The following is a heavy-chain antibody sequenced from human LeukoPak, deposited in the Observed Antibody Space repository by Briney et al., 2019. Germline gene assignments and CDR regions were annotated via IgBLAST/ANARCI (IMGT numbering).Heavy chain of an antibody. Sequence: PGGSLRLSCAASGFSFTAYAMSWFRQTPGKGLEWVANIHDDGRVTNYVDSVKGRFTISRDNARNSLYLQMNRLRAEDTAVYYCAKEGGLRVNYFDYWGQGTLVTVSS. CDR1: GFSFTAYA. CDR3: AKEGGLRVNYFDY. CDR2: IHDDGRVT. V-gene: IGHV3-7*03. D-gene: IGHD3-10*01. J-gene: IGHJ4*02.